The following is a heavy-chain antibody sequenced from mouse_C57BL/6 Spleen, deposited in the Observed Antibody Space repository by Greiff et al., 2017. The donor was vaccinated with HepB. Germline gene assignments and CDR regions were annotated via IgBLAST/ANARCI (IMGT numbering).Heavy chain of an antibody. D-gene: IGHD2-4*01. CDR3: ARGDYGAWFAY. CDR1: GYAFSSSW. J-gene: IGHJ3*01. CDR2: IYPGDGDT. V-gene: IGHV1-82*01. Sequence: QVQLKQSGPELVKPGASVKISCKASGYAFSSSWMNWVKQRPGKGLEWIGRIYPGDGDTNYNGKFKGKATLTADKSSSTAYMQLSSLTSEDSAVYFCARGDYGAWFAYWGQGTLVTVSA.